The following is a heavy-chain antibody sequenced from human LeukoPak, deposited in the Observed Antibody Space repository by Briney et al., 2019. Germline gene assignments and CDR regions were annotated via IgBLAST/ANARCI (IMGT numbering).Heavy chain of an antibody. CDR1: GGSISSGGYS. CDR3: ARGDGIDNWFDP. J-gene: IGHJ5*02. Sequence: SQTLSLTCAVSGGSISSGGYSWSWIRQPPGKGLEWIGYIYHSGSTYYNPSLKSRVTISVDTSKNQFSLKLSSVTAAGTAVYYCARGDGIDNWFDPWGQGTLVTVSS. V-gene: IGHV4-30-2*01. D-gene: IGHD1-1*01. CDR2: IYHSGST.